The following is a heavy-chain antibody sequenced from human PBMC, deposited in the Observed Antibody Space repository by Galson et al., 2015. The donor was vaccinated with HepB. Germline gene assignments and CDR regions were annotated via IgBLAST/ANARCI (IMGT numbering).Heavy chain of an antibody. V-gene: IGHV3-13*01. D-gene: IGHD3/OR15-3a*01. CDR2: IGTAGDT. J-gene: IGHJ2*01. CDR1: GFTFSSYD. Sequence: SLRLSCAASGFTFSSYDMHWVRQATGKGLEWVSAIGTAGDTYYPGSVKGRFTISRENAKNSLYLQMNSLRAGDTAVYYCARGTGVTWYFDLWGRGTLVTVSS. CDR3: ARGTGVTWYFDL.